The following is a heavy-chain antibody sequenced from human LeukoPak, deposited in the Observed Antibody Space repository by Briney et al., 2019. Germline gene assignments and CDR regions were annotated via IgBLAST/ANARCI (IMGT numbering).Heavy chain of an antibody. D-gene: IGHD4-17*01. CDR2: ISSSSSYI. CDR1: GFTFSSYS. CDR3: ASTPRAVTTGYYYMDV. Sequence: GGSLRLSCAASGFTFSSYSMNWVRQAPGKGLEWVSSISSSSSYIYYADSEKGRFTISRDNAKNSLYLQMNSLRAEDTAVYYCASTPRAVTTGYYYMDVWGKGTTVTVSS. V-gene: IGHV3-21*01. J-gene: IGHJ6*03.